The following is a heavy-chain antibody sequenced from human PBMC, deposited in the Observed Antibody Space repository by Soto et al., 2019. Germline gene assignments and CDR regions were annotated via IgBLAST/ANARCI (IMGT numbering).Heavy chain of an antibody. V-gene: IGHV1-46*01. J-gene: IGHJ5*02. Sequence: ASVKVSCKASGYTFTNYYIHWVRQAPGQGLEWMGIINPSGGATTYAQTFQGRVTMTTDTSTSTVYMELSNLRSEDTAVYYCARGHCTNGVCLVWAFDPWGQGTLVTVS. CDR2: INPSGGAT. CDR3: ARGHCTNGVCLVWAFDP. CDR1: GYTFTNYY. D-gene: IGHD2-8*01.